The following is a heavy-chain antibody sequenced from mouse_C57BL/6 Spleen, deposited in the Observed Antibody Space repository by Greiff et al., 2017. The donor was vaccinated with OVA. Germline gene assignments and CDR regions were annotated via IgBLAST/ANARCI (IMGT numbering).Heavy chain of an antibody. CDR1: GYSITSGYY. CDR3: ARDYGSSQYYFDY. Sequence: DVQLQESGPGLVKPSQSLSLTCSVTGYSITSGYYWNWIRQFPGNKLEWMGYISYDGSNNYNPSLKNRISITRDTSKNQFFLKLNSVTTEDTATYYCARDYGSSQYYFDYWGQGTTLTVSS. V-gene: IGHV3-6*01. J-gene: IGHJ2*01. D-gene: IGHD1-1*01. CDR2: ISYDGSN.